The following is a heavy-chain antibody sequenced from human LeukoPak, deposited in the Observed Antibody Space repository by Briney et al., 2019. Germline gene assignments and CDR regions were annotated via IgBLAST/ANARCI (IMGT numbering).Heavy chain of an antibody. D-gene: IGHD6-19*01. CDR2: IGIRGDT. V-gene: IGHV3-13*01. CDR3: ARGGRQVSGIDEFDY. CDR1: GFTFIDYD. Sequence: GGSLRLSCAASGFTFIDYDMHWVRQVIGKGLEWVSAIGIRGDTHYSGSVKGRFTISRENTESSLYLQMNSLRAEDTAVYYCARGGRQVSGIDEFDYWGQGTLVTVSS. J-gene: IGHJ4*02.